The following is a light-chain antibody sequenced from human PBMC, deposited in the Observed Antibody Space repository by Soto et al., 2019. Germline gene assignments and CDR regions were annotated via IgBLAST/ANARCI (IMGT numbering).Light chain of an antibody. V-gene: IGKV1-27*01. CDR3: QKYNNAPRT. J-gene: IGKJ1*01. CDR1: QGISNY. CDR2: AAS. Sequence: DIQMTQSPSSLSASVGDTVTITCRASQGISNYLAWYQQKPGQVPNLLIYAASTLQSGVPSRFRGSGSGKDFTLTISSLRPEDVATYYCQKYNNAPRTFGQGTKVEI.